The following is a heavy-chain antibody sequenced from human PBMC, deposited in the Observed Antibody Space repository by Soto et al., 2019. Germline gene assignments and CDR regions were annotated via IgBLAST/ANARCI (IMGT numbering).Heavy chain of an antibody. J-gene: IGHJ4*02. CDR1: GFDVSNTY. CDR2: MYSVGSA. D-gene: IGHD3-9*01. V-gene: IGHV3-53*01. CDR3: AKANDHQWLNFDR. Sequence: PGGSLRLSCAASGFDVSNTYMAWVRRAPGKGLEWVSVMYSVGSAHYAESVKGRFTISRDNSKNILYLQMNNLRAEDSADYYCAKANDHQWLNFDRWGQGTLVTVS.